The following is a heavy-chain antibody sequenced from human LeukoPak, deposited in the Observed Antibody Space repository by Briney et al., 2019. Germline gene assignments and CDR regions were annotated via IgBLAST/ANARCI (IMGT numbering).Heavy chain of an antibody. V-gene: IGHV3-11*04. Sequence: GGSLRLSCAASGFTFSDYYMSWIRQAPGKGLEWVSYISSSGSTIYYAGSVKGRFTISRDNAKNSLYLQMNSLRAEDTAVYYCARSPYYDYVWGSLQVLYYFDYWGQGTLVTVSS. D-gene: IGHD3-16*01. CDR1: GFTFSDYY. CDR3: ARSPYYDYVWGSLQVLYYFDY. CDR2: ISSSGSTI. J-gene: IGHJ4*02.